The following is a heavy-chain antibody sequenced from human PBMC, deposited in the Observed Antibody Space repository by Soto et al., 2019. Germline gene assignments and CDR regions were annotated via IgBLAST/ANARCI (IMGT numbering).Heavy chain of an antibody. V-gene: IGHV3-23*01. J-gene: IGHJ3*02. CDR2: ISGSGGIT. CDR1: GFTFSSYA. Sequence: EVQLLESGGGLVQPGGSLRLSCAASGFTFSSYAMSWVRQAPGKGLEWVSDISGSGGITYYADSVKGRFTISRDNSKNTLYPQMNSLRAEDTGVYYCAKVRQWLQEDAFDIWGQGKMVTVSS. D-gene: IGHD6-19*01. CDR3: AKVRQWLQEDAFDI.